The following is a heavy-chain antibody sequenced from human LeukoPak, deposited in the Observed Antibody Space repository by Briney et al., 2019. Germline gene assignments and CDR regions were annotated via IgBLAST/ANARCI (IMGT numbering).Heavy chain of an antibody. V-gene: IGHV4-39*07. J-gene: IGHJ3*02. CDR2: IYYSGST. Sequence: SETLSLTCTVSGGSISSSSYYWGWIRQPPGKGQEWIGSIYYSGSTYYNPSLKSRVTISVDTSKNQFSLKLSSVTAADTAVYYCAREVVPYDSSGYYHDAFDIWGQGTMVTVSS. CDR3: AREVVPYDSSGYYHDAFDI. CDR1: GGSISSSSYY. D-gene: IGHD3-22*01.